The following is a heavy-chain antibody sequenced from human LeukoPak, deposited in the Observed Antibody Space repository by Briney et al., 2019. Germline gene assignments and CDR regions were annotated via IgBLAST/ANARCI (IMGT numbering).Heavy chain of an antibody. V-gene: IGHV1-8*03. Sequence: ASVKVSXKASGYTFTSYDINWVRQAPGQGLEWMGWMNPNSGNTGYAQKFQGRVTITRNTSISTAYMELSSLRSEDTAVYYCARGQNYYYYMDVWGKGTTVTVSS. CDR3: ARGQNYYYYMDV. J-gene: IGHJ6*03. CDR1: GYTFTSYD. CDR2: MNPNSGNT.